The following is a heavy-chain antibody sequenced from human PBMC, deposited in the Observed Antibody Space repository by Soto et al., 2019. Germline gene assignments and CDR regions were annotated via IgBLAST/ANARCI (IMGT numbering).Heavy chain of an antibody. CDR2: IFSDSER. Sequence: SAPTLGNRTETLTLTCTVLGFSLTTGNMGLSWIRQTSGHVLEWLAHIFSDSERSYSTSLEVRLTTSKDTSGSQLVLSMTNLDPVYTATYYCARINVDYYQLYYAMDVSGQGTTVSISS. CDR1: GFSLTTGNMG. J-gene: IGHJ6*02. CDR3: ARINVDYYQLYYAMDV. V-gene: IGHV2-26*01. D-gene: IGHD4-17*01.